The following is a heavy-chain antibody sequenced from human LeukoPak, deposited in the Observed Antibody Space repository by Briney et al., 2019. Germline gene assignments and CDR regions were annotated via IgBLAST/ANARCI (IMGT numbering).Heavy chain of an antibody. J-gene: IGHJ4*02. CDR3: ARETYYYDSSGYYNFDY. D-gene: IGHD3-22*01. V-gene: IGHV3-33*01. CDR1: GFTFSSYG. CDR2: IWYDGSNK. Sequence: GGSLRLSCAASGFTFSSYGMHWVRQAPGKGLEWVAVIWYDGSNKYYADSVKGRSTISRDNSKNTLYLQMNSLRAEDTAVYYCARETYYYDSSGYYNFDYWGQGTLVTVSS.